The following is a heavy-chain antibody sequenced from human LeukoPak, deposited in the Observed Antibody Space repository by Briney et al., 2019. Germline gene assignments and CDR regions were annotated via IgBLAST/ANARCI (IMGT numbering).Heavy chain of an antibody. CDR1: GFTFSSYS. J-gene: IGHJ4*02. V-gene: IGHV3-21*01. CDR2: ISSSSSYI. D-gene: IGHD6-13*01. Sequence: GGSLRLSCAASGFTFSSYSMNWVRQAPGKGLEWVSSISSSSSYIYYADSVKGRFTISRDNAKNSLYLQMNSLRAEDTAVYYCARSVGIAADLDYWGQGTLVTVSS. CDR3: ARSVGIAADLDY.